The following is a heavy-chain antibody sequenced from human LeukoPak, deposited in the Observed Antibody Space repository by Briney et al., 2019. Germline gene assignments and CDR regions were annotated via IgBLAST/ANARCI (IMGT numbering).Heavy chain of an antibody. J-gene: IGHJ4*02. CDR3: ARGVTDFDWVTDPDY. CDR1: GFTFSSYW. V-gene: IGHV3-7*01. D-gene: IGHD3-9*01. CDR2: IKQDGSEK. Sequence: GGSLRLSCAASGFTFSSYWMSWVRQAPGKGLEWVANIKQDGSEKYYVDSVKGRFTISRDNAKNSLYLQMNSLRAEDTAVYYCARGVTDFDWVTDPDYWGQGTLVTVSS.